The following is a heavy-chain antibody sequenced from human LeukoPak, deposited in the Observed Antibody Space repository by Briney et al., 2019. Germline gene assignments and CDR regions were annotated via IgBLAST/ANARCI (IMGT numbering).Heavy chain of an antibody. D-gene: IGHD1-26*01. CDR2: IKQDGSEK. CDR3: AEGMGAPDW. CDR1: GITFSSIW. Sequence: PGGSLRLSCEASGITFSSIWMGWVRQAPGKGLEWVAIIKQDGSEKYYVDSVKGRFTISRDNAKNSLYLQMNSLRAEGTAVYYCAEGMGAPDWWGQGTLVTVSS. V-gene: IGHV3-7*01. J-gene: IGHJ4*02.